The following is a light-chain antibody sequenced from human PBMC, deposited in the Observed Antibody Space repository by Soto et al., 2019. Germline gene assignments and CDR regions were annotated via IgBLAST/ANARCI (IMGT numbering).Light chain of an antibody. V-gene: IGLV2-14*01. J-gene: IGLJ1*01. CDR1: SSDVGGYNY. CDR3: SSYTTGNTRQIV. CDR2: DVS. Sequence: QSALTQPASVSGSPGQSITISCTGTSSDVGGYNYVSWYQQHPGKGPKVMIYDVSNRPSGVSNLFSGSKSGNTASLTISGLQAEDEADYYCSSYTTGNTRQIVFGTGTQLTVL.